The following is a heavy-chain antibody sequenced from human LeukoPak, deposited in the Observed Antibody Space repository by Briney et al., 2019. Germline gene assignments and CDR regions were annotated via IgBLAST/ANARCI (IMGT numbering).Heavy chain of an antibody. CDR3: ARATGYSSGRPGYYFDY. V-gene: IGHV4-34*01. D-gene: IGHD6-19*01. CDR2: INHSGST. Sequence: KASETLSLTCAVYGGSFSGYYWSWIRQPPGKGLEWIGEINHSGSTNYNPSLKSRVTISVDTSKNQFSLKLSSVTAADTAVYYCARATGYSSGRPGYYFDYWGQGTLVTVSS. J-gene: IGHJ4*02. CDR1: GGSFSGYY.